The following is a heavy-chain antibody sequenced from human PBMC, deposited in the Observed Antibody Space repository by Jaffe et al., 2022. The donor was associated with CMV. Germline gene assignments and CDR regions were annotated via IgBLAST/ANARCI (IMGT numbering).Heavy chain of an antibody. D-gene: IGHD2-15*01. J-gene: IGHJ4*02. Sequence: QVQLVESGGGVVQPGRSLRLSCAASGFTFSSYGMHWVRQAPGKGLEWVAVIWYDGSNKYYADSVKGRFTISRDNSKNTLYLQMNSLRAEDTAVYYCAREINPLGVGAVTCFDYWGQGTLVTVSS. V-gene: IGHV3-33*01. CDR2: IWYDGSNK. CDR1: GFTFSSYG. CDR3: AREINPLGVGAVTCFDY.